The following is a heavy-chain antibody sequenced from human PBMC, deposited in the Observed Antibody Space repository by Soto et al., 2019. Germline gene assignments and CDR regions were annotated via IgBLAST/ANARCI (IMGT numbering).Heavy chain of an antibody. CDR1: GFTFSSYA. D-gene: IGHD3-10*01. CDR3: TSDTFGPRDS. CDR2: ISYDGSNK. J-gene: IGHJ4*02. Sequence: PGGSLRLSCAASGFTFSSYAMHWVRQAPGKGLEWVAVISYDGSNKYYADSVKGRFTISRDNAKNTLYLQMNILRAEDTALYYCTSDTFGPRDSWDEGTLVTVSS. V-gene: IGHV3-30-3*01.